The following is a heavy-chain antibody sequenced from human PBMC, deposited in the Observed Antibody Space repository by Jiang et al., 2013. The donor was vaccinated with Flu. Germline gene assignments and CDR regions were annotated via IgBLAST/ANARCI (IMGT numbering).Heavy chain of an antibody. CDR2: ISSSSSYI. V-gene: IGHV3-21*01. CDR3: ARDALHYGSGSST. D-gene: IGHD3-10*01. Sequence: SSISSSSSYIYYADSVKGRFTISRDNAKNSLYLQMNSLRAEDTAVYYCARDALHYGSGSSTWGQGTLVTVSS. J-gene: IGHJ5*02.